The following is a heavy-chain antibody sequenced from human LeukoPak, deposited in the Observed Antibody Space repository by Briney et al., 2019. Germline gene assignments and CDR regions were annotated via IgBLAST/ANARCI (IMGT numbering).Heavy chain of an antibody. CDR1: GFSFSSSG. CDR2: TRFDDSYK. Sequence: GGSQRLSCAASGFSFSSSGMHWVRQAPGKGPEWVAFTRFDDSYKAYGDTVKGRFTISRDNSKNTLYLQMDSLRSDDTAVYYCAKSSAGITWFDPWGQGTLVTVSS. CDR3: AKSSAGITWFDP. D-gene: IGHD1-1*01. V-gene: IGHV3-30*02. J-gene: IGHJ5*02.